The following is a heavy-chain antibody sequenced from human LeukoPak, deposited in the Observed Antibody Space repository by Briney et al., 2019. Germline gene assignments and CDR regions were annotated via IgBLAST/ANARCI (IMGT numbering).Heavy chain of an antibody. V-gene: IGHV3-21*01. CDR1: GFTFSSYT. CDR3: ARGVGSDGYTLDY. J-gene: IGHJ4*02. D-gene: IGHD5-24*01. CDR2: IRSSSSNI. Sequence: GGSLRLSCAASGFTFSSYTMSWVRQAPGKGLEWVSSIRSSSSNIYYVDSLKGRFSISRDNAKNSLYLQMNSLRAEDTAVYYCARGVGSDGYTLDYWGQGTLATVSS.